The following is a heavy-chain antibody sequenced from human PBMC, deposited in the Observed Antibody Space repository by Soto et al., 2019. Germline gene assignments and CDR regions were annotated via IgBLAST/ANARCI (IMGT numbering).Heavy chain of an antibody. CDR2: IYYSGST. CDR1: GGSISSSSYY. V-gene: IGHV4-39*01. D-gene: IGHD2-8*01. J-gene: IGHJ4*02. Sequence: KPSETLSLTCTVSGGSISSSSYYWGWIRQPPGKGLEWIGSIYYSGSTYYNPSLKSRVTISVDTSKNQFSLKLSSVTAADTAVYYCASGNGVYIYYFDYWGQGTLVTVSS. CDR3: ASGNGVYIYYFDY.